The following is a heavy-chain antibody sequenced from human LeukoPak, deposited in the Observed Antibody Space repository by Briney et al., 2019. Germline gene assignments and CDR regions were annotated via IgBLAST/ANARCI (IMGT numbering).Heavy chain of an antibody. CDR2: IYYSGST. D-gene: IGHD1-26*01. CDR1: GGSISSSSYY. V-gene: IGHV4-39*01. CDR3: ARRGAWELHDAFDI. Sequence: SETLSLTCTVSGGSISSSSYYWGWIRQPPGKGLEWIGSIYYSGSTYYNPSLKSRVTISADTSKNQFSLKLSSVTAADTAVYYCARRGAWELHDAFDIWGQGTMVTVSS. J-gene: IGHJ3*02.